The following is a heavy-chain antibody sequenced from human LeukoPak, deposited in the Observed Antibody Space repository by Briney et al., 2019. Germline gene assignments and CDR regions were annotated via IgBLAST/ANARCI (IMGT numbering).Heavy chain of an antibody. Sequence: SETLSLTCTVSGGSISSYYWSWIRQPPGKGLELIGYIYYSGSTNYNPSLKSRVTISVDTSKNQFSLKLSSVTAADTAVYYCARELWVFGVVIFDYWGQGTLVTVSS. CDR1: GGSISSYY. J-gene: IGHJ4*02. CDR3: ARELWVFGVVIFDY. D-gene: IGHD3-3*01. V-gene: IGHV4-59*01. CDR2: IYYSGST.